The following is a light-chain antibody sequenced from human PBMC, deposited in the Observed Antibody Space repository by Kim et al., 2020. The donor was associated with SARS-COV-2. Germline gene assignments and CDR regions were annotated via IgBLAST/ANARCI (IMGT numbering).Light chain of an antibody. CDR2: GKN. Sequence: VALGQTVRITCQGDSLRRYYARWYQQTPGQAPVLVIYGKNNRPSGIPDRFSGSSSGNTASLTITGAQAEDEADYYCNSRDSSVNVVFGGGTQLTVL. CDR3: NSRDSSVNVV. V-gene: IGLV3-19*01. J-gene: IGLJ2*01. CDR1: SLRRYY.